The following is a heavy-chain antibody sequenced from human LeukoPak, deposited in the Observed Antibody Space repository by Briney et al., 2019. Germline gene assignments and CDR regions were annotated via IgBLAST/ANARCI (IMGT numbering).Heavy chain of an antibody. D-gene: IGHD6-6*01. J-gene: IGHJ4*02. Sequence: PGGSLRLSCAASGFTFSSYAMHWVRQAPGKGLEWVAVISYDGSNKYYADSVKGRFTISRDNSKNTLYLQMNSLRAEDTAVYYCARDRAAYSNSAADFDYWGQGTLVTVSS. V-gene: IGHV3-30-3*01. CDR1: GFTFSSYA. CDR2: ISYDGSNK. CDR3: ARDRAAYSNSAADFDY.